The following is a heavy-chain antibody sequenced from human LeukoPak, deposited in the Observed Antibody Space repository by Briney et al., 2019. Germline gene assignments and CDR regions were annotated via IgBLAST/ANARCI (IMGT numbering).Heavy chain of an antibody. D-gene: IGHD3-10*01. Sequence: QSGGSLRLSCAASGFTLSNYWMHWVRQAPGKGLVWVLRINSDGSSTTYAGFEKGRLTISRDNAKDTLYLQMNSLRAEDTAVYCGARGHYGSGSYVFDNWGQGTLVTVSS. CDR3: ARGHYGSGSYVFDN. V-gene: IGHV3-74*01. CDR2: INSDGSST. CDR1: GFTLSNYW. J-gene: IGHJ4*02.